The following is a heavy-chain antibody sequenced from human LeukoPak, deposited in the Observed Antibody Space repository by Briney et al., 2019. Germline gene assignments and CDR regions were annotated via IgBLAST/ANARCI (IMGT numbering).Heavy chain of an antibody. CDR3: AREKLREFDY. D-gene: IGHD3-16*01. CDR1: GGSISSYY. CDR2: IYYSGST. V-gene: IGHV4-59*12. Sequence: KPSETLSLTCTVSGGSISSYYWSWIRQPPGKGLEWIGYIYYSGSTNYNPSLKSRVTISVDTSKNQFSLKLSSVTAADTAVYYCAREKLREFDYWGQGTLVTVSS. J-gene: IGHJ4*02.